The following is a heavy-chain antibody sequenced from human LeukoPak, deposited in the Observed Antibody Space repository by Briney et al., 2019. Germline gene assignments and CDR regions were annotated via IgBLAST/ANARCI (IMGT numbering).Heavy chain of an antibody. Sequence: GGSLRLSCAGSGFTFSRSWMTWVRQAPGKGLEWVASINEDGSEIHYVDSVKGRFTISRDNAKDSLYLQMNSLTAEDTAMYYCVRAYHPGGWFDPWGQGTLVTVSS. CDR2: INEDGSEI. CDR3: VRAYHPGGWFDP. V-gene: IGHV3-7*04. J-gene: IGHJ5*02. D-gene: IGHD2-21*01. CDR1: GFTFSRSW.